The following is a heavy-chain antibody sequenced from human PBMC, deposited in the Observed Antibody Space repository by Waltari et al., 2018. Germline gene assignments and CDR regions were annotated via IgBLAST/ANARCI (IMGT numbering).Heavy chain of an antibody. J-gene: IGHJ5*02. Sequence: QVQLQESGPGLVKPSETLSLTCTVPGGSISSYYWSWIRQPAGKGLEWIGRIYTSGSTNYNPSLKSRVTMSVDTSKNQFSLKLSSVTAADTAVYYCARDEDGYNLGTWFDPWGQGTLVTVSS. V-gene: IGHV4-4*07. CDR3: ARDEDGYNLGTWFDP. CDR1: GGSISSYY. D-gene: IGHD5-12*01. CDR2: IYTSGST.